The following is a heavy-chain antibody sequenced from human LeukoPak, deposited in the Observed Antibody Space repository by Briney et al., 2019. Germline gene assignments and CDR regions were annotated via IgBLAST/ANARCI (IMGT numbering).Heavy chain of an antibody. Sequence: GGSLRLSXAASGFTFSSYEMNWVRQAPGKGLEWVSYISSSGSTIYYADSVKGRFTISRDNAKNSLYLQMNSLRAEDTAVYYCARDLYYGSGSYYHDYWGQGTLVTVSS. CDR2: ISSSGSTI. J-gene: IGHJ4*02. D-gene: IGHD3-10*01. CDR1: GFTFSSYE. V-gene: IGHV3-48*03. CDR3: ARDLYYGSGSYYHDY.